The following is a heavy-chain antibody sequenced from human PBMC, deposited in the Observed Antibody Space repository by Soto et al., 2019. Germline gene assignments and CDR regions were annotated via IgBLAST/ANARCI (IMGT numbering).Heavy chain of an antibody. D-gene: IGHD2-21*02. Sequence: ASVKVSCKASGYTFTSYGISWVRQAPGQGLEWMGWISAYNGNTNYAQKLQGRVTMTTDTSTSTAYMELRSLRSDDTAVYYCARSYCGGDCYSDWFDPWGQGTLVTVSS. CDR3: ARSYCGGDCYSDWFDP. J-gene: IGHJ5*02. V-gene: IGHV1-18*01. CDR2: ISAYNGNT. CDR1: GYTFTSYG.